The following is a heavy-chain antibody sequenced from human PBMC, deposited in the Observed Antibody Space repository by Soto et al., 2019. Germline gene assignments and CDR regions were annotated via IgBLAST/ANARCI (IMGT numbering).Heavy chain of an antibody. V-gene: IGHV3-30-3*01. CDR1: GFTFSSYA. CDR2: ISYDGSNK. D-gene: IGHD1-26*01. Sequence: QVQLVESGGGVVQPGRSLRLSCAASGFTFSSYAMHWVRQAPGKGLEWVAVISYDGSNKYYADSGKGRFTISRDNSKNTLYLQMNSLRAEDTAVYYCARGRPNGYGGSYYPSGLRGLFDYWGQGTLVTVSS. J-gene: IGHJ4*02. CDR3: ARGRPNGYGGSYYPSGLRGLFDY.